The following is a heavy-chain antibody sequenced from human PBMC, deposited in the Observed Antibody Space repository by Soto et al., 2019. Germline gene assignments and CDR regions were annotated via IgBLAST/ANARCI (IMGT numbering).Heavy chain of an antibody. CDR2: FDPEDGET. CDR3: ATGPTGRPGSSWYINYYYYGMDV. CDR1: GYTLTELS. J-gene: IGHJ6*02. Sequence: ASVKVSCKVSGYTLTELSMHWVRQAPGKGLEWMGGFDPEDGETIYAQKFQGRVTMTEDTSTDTAYMELSSLRSEDTAVYYCATGPTGRPGSSWYINYYYYGMDVWGQGTMVTVSS. V-gene: IGHV1-24*01. D-gene: IGHD6-13*01.